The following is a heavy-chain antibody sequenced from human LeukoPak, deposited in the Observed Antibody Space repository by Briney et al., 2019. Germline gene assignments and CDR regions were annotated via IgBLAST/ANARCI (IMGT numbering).Heavy chain of an antibody. V-gene: IGHV1-2*02. Sequence: ASVKVSCKASGYTFTGYYMHWVRQAPGQGLEWMGWINPNNGGTNYAQKFQGTVTMTRDTSISTAYMELSRLRSDDTAVYYCARGRDSSGSYYGGMAYWGQGTLVTVSS. CDR1: GYTFTGYY. CDR3: ARGRDSSGSYYGGMAY. CDR2: INPNNGGT. D-gene: IGHD3-22*01. J-gene: IGHJ4*02.